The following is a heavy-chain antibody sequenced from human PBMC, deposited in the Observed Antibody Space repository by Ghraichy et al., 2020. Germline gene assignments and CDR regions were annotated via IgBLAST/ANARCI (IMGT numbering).Heavy chain of an antibody. J-gene: IGHJ4*02. V-gene: IGHV4-39*01. CDR2: MYYSGST. D-gene: IGHD1-26*01. Sequence: SQTLSLTCTVSGGSISSSSYYWGWIRQPPGKGLEWIGTMYYSGSTYYNPSLKSRVTISVDTSKNQFSLKVSSVTAADTAVYYCARHRQNQWEVPNYFDFWGQGTLVTVSS. CDR1: GGSISSSSYY. CDR3: ARHRQNQWEVPNYFDF.